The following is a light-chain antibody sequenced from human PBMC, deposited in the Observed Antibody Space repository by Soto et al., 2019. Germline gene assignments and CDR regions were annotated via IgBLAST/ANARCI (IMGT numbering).Light chain of an antibody. CDR2: EVS. CDR3: SSYTSSSIVV. V-gene: IGLV2-14*01. Sequence: QSVLTQPASVSGSPGQSINISCTGTSSDVGGYNYVSWYQQHPGKAPKLMIYEVSNRPSGVSNRFSGSKSGNTASLTISGLQAEDEADYYCSSYTSSSIVVFGGGTKLTVL. CDR1: SSDVGGYNY. J-gene: IGLJ2*01.